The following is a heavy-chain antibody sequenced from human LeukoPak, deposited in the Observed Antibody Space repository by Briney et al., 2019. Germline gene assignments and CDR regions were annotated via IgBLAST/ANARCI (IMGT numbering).Heavy chain of an antibody. V-gene: IGHV4-34*01. J-gene: IGHJ4*02. D-gene: IGHD1-26*01. CDR3: ARSGSYAYFDY. CDR1: GGTFTAYY. CDR2: INHSGST. Sequence: SETLSLTCAVYGGTFTAYYWSWIRQPPGKGLEWIGEINHSGSTNYKPSLKSRVTMSVDTSKNQFSLKLNSVTAADTAVYYCARSGSYAYFDYWGQGTLVTVSS.